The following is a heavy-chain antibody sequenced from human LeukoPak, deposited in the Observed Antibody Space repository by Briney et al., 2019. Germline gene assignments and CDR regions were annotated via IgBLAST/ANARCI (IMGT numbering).Heavy chain of an antibody. CDR1: GYGFTSYY. J-gene: IGHJ4*02. CDR3: AKDWGFQYASGSYCEY. CDR2: INPSVGGT. Sequence: ASVKVSCKAFGYGFTSYYTHWVRQAPGQGLEWMGIINPSVGGTTYARKFQGRVTMTRDTSTSTVYMELSSLRSEDTAVYYCAKDWGFQYASGSYCEYWGQGTLVTVSS. V-gene: IGHV1-46*01. D-gene: IGHD3-10*01.